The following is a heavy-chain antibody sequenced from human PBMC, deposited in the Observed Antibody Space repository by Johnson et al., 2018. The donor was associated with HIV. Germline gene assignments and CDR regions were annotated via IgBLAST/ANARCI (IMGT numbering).Heavy chain of an antibody. CDR2: LFSGDTT. Sequence: VQLVESGGGLVQPGGSLRLSCAASGFTFSSYAMSWVRQAPGKGLEWVPVLFSGDTTYYADSVNGRFTISRDNSKNSLYLQMNSLRAGDTAVYYCARRSIRSDGFDIWGQGTMVTVSS. V-gene: IGHV3-66*04. J-gene: IGHJ3*02. CDR1: GFTFSSYA. CDR3: ARRSIRSDGFDI. D-gene: IGHD4-11*01.